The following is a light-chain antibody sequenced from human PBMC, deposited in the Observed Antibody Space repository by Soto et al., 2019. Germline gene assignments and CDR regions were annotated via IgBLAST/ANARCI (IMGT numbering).Light chain of an antibody. Sequence: QSALTQPASVSGSPGQSITISCTGTSSDVGGYDYVSWYQQHPGKAPKLMIYEVSNRPSGVSNRFSGSKSGNTASLTISGLHAEDETDYYCSSYTNSSPFVFGTGTKLTVL. J-gene: IGLJ1*01. CDR1: SSDVGGYDY. V-gene: IGLV2-14*01. CDR2: EVS. CDR3: SSYTNSSPFV.